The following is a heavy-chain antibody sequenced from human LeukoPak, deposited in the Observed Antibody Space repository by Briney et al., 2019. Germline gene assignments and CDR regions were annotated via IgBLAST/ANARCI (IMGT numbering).Heavy chain of an antibody. CDR3: ARDPERFGELQIDY. J-gene: IGHJ4*02. Sequence: ASVKVSCKASGYTFTGYYMHWVRQAPGQRLEWMGWINAGNGNTKYSQKFQGRVTITRDTSASTAYMELSSLRSEDTAVYYCARDPERFGELQIDYWGQGTLVTVSS. V-gene: IGHV1-3*01. D-gene: IGHD3-10*01. CDR2: INAGNGNT. CDR1: GYTFTGYY.